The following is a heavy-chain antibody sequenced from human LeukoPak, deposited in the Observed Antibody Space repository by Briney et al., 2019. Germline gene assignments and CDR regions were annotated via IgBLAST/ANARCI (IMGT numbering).Heavy chain of an antibody. CDR3: ARARYSGYDYFDY. V-gene: IGHV4-59*11. CDR2: IYYSGST. Sequence: SETLSLTCTVSGGSISSHYWSWIRQPPGKGLEWIGYIYYSGSTNYNPSLKSRVTISVDTSKNQFPLKLSSVTAADTAVYYCARARYSGYDYFDYWGQGTLVTVSS. D-gene: IGHD5-12*01. J-gene: IGHJ4*02. CDR1: GGSISSHY.